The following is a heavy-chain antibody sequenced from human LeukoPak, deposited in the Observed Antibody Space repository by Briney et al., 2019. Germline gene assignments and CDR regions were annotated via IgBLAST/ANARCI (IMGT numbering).Heavy chain of an antibody. Sequence: SETLSLTCTVSGYSISTGYYWGWIRQPPGKGLEWIGSIYHSGSTYYNPSLKSRITISLDTSMNQFSLNLSSVTAADTAVYYCASDPNDILTGYYSTYYFDYWGQGTLVTVSS. J-gene: IGHJ4*02. D-gene: IGHD3-9*01. V-gene: IGHV4-38-2*02. CDR1: GYSISTGYY. CDR2: IYHSGST. CDR3: ASDPNDILTGYYSTYYFDY.